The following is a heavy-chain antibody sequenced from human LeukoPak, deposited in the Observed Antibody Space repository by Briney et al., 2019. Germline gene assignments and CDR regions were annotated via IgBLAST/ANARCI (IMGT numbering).Heavy chain of an antibody. CDR2: IYPDDSDT. J-gene: IGHJ2*01. V-gene: IGHV5-51*01. CDR1: GYTFTSYW. Sequence: GESLKISCQASGYTFTSYWISWVRQMPGKGLECMGSIYPDDSDTTYRPSFQGQVTISADKSSSPASLQWSSLKTSDTAIYYCARLGGDTYYFGSASYPNWYFDLWGRGTLVTVSS. D-gene: IGHD3-10*01. CDR3: ARLGGDTYYFGSASYPNWYFDL.